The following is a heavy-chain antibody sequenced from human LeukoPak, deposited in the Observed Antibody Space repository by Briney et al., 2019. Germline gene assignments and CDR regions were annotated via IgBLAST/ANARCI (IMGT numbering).Heavy chain of an antibody. CDR3: ARETTVTSRFDY. CDR1: GYTFSSYY. CDR2: ISPSGGST. J-gene: IGHJ4*02. D-gene: IGHD4-17*01. V-gene: IGHV1-46*01. Sequence: GSVKVSCKASGYTFSSYYIHWVRQAPGQGLEWMGIISPSGGSTSYAQKFQGRVTMTRDTSTSTVYMELSSLRSDDTAVLYCARETTVTSRFDYWGQGTLVTVSS.